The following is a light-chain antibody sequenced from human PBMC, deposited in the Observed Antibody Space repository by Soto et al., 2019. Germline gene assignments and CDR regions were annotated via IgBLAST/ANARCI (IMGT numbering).Light chain of an antibody. J-gene: IGLJ1*01. Sequence: QSALIQPPSASGSPGQSVTISCTGTRRDIGGYDFVSWYQQHPGKAPKLMISEVSKRPSGVPDRFSGSKSGNTASLTISGLQTDDEADYYCCSFAGVTKLVFGTGTQMTVL. CDR1: RRDIGGYDF. CDR3: CSFAGVTKLV. V-gene: IGLV2-8*01. CDR2: EVS.